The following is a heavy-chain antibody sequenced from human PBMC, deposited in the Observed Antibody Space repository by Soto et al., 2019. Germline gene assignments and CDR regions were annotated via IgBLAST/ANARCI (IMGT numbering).Heavy chain of an antibody. CDR1: GYSFTSYW. J-gene: IGHJ3*02. Sequence: GESLKISCKGSGYSFTSYWIGWVRQMPGKGLEWMGIIYPGDSDTRYSPSFQGQVTISADKSISTAYLQWSSLKASDTAMYYCESFSLTVGRPDDFDIWGQGTMVTVSS. CDR3: ESFSLTVGRPDDFDI. V-gene: IGHV5-51*01. CDR2: IYPGDSDT. D-gene: IGHD3-10*01.